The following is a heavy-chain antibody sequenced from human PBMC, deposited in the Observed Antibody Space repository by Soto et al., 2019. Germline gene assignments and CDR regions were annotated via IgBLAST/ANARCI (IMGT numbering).Heavy chain of an antibody. CDR3: ARVRSGWGIDY. J-gene: IGHJ4*02. V-gene: IGHV4-34*01. CDR1: GGSFSGYY. D-gene: IGHD6-19*01. CDR2: INHSGST. Sequence: SETLSLTCAVYGGSFSGYYWSWIRQPPGKGLEWIGEINHSGSTNYNPSLKSRVTISVDTSKNQFSLKLSSVTAADTAVYYCARVRSGWGIDYWGQGTLVTVSS.